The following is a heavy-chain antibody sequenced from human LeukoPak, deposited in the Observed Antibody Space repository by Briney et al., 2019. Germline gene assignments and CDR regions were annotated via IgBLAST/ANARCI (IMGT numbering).Heavy chain of an antibody. V-gene: IGHV1-2*02. CDR3: AGGATAIFGVVIKYYFDY. J-gene: IGHJ4*02. D-gene: IGHD3-3*01. Sequence: ASVKVSCKASGYTFTGYYMHWVRQAPGQGPEWMGWINPNSGGTNYAQKFQGRVTMTRDTSISTAYMELSRLRSDDTAVYYCAGGATAIFGVVIKYYFDYWGQGTLVTVST. CDR1: GYTFTGYY. CDR2: INPNSGGT.